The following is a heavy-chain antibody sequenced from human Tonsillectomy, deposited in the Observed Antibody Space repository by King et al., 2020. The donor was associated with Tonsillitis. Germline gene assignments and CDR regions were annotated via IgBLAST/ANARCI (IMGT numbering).Heavy chain of an antibody. CDR2: ISWDSGTI. D-gene: IGHD2-2*01. V-gene: IGHV3-9*01. CDR3: AKNLYTSSPWYFDY. CDR1: GFTFDDYA. Sequence: VQLVESGGGLVQPGRSLRLSCAASGFTFDDYAMHWVRQAPGKGLEWVSGISWDSGTIGYADSVKGRFTISRDNAKNSLYLQMNSLGAEDTALYYCAKNLYTSSPWYFDYWRQGTLVTVSS. J-gene: IGHJ4*02.